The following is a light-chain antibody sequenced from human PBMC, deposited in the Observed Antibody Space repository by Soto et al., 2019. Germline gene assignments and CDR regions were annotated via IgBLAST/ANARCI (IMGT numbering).Light chain of an antibody. CDR1: SSDVDAYNF. CDR2: DVS. Sequence: QSVRTQPASVSGSPGQSIAISCTGTSSDVDAYNFVSWYQHHPGKAPKLMIFDVSNRPSGVSNRFSGSKSGNTASLTISGLQAEDEADYYCTSYTTSSTYVFGPG. CDR3: TSYTTSSTYV. J-gene: IGLJ1*01. V-gene: IGLV2-14*03.